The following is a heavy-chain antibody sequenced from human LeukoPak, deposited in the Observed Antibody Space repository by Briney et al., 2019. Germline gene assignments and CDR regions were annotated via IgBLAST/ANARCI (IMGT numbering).Heavy chain of an antibody. J-gene: IGHJ5*02. V-gene: IGHV3-33*01. CDR3: AREEDEKGATNWFDP. Sequence: PGRSLRLSCAASGFTFSSYGMHWVRQAPGKGLEWVAVIWYDGSNKYYADSVKGRFTISRDNSKNTPYLQMNSLRAEDTAVYYCAREEDEKGATNWFDPWGQGTLVTVSS. CDR1: GFTFSSYG. CDR2: IWYDGSNK. D-gene: IGHD1-26*01.